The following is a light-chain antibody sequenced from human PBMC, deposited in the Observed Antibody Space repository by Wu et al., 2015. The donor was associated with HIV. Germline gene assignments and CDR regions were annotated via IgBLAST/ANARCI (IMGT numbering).Light chain of an antibody. CDR3: QQYNSWPPGFT. J-gene: IGKJ3*01. CDR2: GAS. CDR1: QSVSSR. Sequence: EIVMTQSPPTPSVSPGERVTLSCRASQSVSSRLAWYQRKPGQPPRLLIYGASTRATGVPARFGGSGSGTEFTLIISSLQSEDFGVYYCQQYNSWPPGFTFGPGTKVEIK. V-gene: IGKV3-15*01.